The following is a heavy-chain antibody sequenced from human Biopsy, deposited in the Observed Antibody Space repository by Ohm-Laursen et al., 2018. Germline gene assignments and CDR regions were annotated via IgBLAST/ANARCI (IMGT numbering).Heavy chain of an antibody. V-gene: IGHV4-61*01. CDR1: GDSVSSGSFY. CDR3: ARGMRSSGWPYFDS. Sequence: GALSLTCTVSGDSVSSGSFYWTWIRQPPGQGLEYIGYIYDRGSTANYNPSLESRVTMSVDMPKNQFSLKLSSVTAADTAIYYCARGMRSSGWPYFDSWGQGTLVTVSS. D-gene: IGHD6-19*01. CDR2: IYDRGSTA. J-gene: IGHJ4*02.